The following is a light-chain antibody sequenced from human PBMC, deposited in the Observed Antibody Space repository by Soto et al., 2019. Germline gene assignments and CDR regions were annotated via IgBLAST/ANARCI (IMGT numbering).Light chain of an antibody. CDR3: WSYAGRITYV. CDR2: EVD. V-gene: IGLV2-8*01. CDR1: TSNVGGYNY. Sequence: QSVLTQPPSASGSPGQSVSISCTGTTSNVGGYNYVSWYQQHPGKAPKLIIYEVDKRPSGVPDRFSASKTGSTASLTVSGLQADDEAEYYCWSYAGRITYVFGTGTKVTVL. J-gene: IGLJ1*01.